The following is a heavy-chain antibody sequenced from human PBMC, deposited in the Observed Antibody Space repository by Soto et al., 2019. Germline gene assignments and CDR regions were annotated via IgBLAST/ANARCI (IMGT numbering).Heavy chain of an antibody. V-gene: IGHV3-66*01. Sequence: EVQLVESGGGLVQPGGSLRLSCAASGVTVSSNFMSWVRQAPGKGLEWVSVIYSGGNTYHADSVKGRFIISRDNSKNTVYLQINSLRVEDTAVYYCVRDGAGGYYFDYWGQGTLVTVSS. J-gene: IGHJ4*02. D-gene: IGHD5-12*01. CDR1: GVTVSSNF. CDR3: VRDGAGGYYFDY. CDR2: IYSGGNT.